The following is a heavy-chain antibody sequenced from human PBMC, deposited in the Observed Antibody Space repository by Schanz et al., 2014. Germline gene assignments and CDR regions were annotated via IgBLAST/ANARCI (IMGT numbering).Heavy chain of an antibody. V-gene: IGHV3-53*01. Sequence: DVQLVDSGGGLVQPGGSLRLSCAASGFTVSNSYIHWVRQAPGKGLEWVSLVSASGGGPFYADSVKGRFTISRDNSRNTVYLQMSSLRAEDTAVYYCARGGGPEDVFDIWGQGTILTVSS. CDR2: SASGGGP. J-gene: IGHJ3*02. CDR3: ARGGGPEDVFDI. CDR1: GFTVSNSY. D-gene: IGHD5-12*01.